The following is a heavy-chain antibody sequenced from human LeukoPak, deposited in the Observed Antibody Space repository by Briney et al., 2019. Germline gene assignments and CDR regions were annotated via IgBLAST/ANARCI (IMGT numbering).Heavy chain of an antibody. D-gene: IGHD3-10*01. CDR1: GGSISSSSYY. J-gene: IGHJ3*02. CDR2: IYYSGST. CDR3: ARRITLDAFDI. V-gene: IGHV4-39*01. Sequence: PSETLSLTCTVSGGSISSSSYYWGWIRQPPGKGLEWIGSIYYSGSTYYNPSLKSRVTISVDTSKNQFSLKLSSVTAADTAVYYCARRITLDAFDIWGQGTMVTGSS.